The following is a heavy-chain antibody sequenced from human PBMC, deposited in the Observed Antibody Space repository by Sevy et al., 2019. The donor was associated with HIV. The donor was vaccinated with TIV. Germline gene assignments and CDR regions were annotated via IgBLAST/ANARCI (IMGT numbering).Heavy chain of an antibody. V-gene: IGHV3-11*01. CDR1: GFTFSDYY. Sequence: GGSLRLSCAASGFTFSDYYMSWIRQAPGKGLEWVSYISSSGSTIYDADSVKGRFTISRDNAKNSLYLKMNSLRAEDTAVYYCARTGGRRRSTMVRGEGWFDPWGQGTLVTVSS. CDR3: ARTGGRRRSTMVRGEGWFDP. J-gene: IGHJ5*02. D-gene: IGHD3-10*01. CDR2: ISSSGSTI.